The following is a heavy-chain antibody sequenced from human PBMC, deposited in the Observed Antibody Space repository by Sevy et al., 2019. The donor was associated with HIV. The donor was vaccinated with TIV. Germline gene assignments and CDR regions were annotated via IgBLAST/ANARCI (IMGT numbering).Heavy chain of an antibody. CDR2: IYYRERT. Sequence: SETLSLTCTVSGDSISSSSHYWGWIRQPPGKGLEWIGSIYYRERTYYNPSLKDQADISVDTSKNQLFLRLNSVTVADTAVYYCARSRAFDFWGQGTMVTVSS. J-gene: IGHJ3*01. CDR3: ARSRAFDF. V-gene: IGHV4-39*01. CDR1: GDSISSSSHY.